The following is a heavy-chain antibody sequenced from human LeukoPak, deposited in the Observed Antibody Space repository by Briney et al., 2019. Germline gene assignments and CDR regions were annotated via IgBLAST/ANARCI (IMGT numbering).Heavy chain of an antibody. CDR2: IKSKTDGGTT. CDR3: NFLGILTGGDAFDI. V-gene: IGHV3-15*01. J-gene: IGHJ3*02. D-gene: IGHD3-9*01. Sequence: GGSLRLSCAASGFTFSNAWMSWVRQAPGKGLEWVGRIKSKTDGGTTDYAAPVKGRLTISRDDSKNTLYLQMSSLKTEDTAVYYCNFLGILTGGDAFDIWGQGTMVTVSS. CDR1: GFTFSNAW.